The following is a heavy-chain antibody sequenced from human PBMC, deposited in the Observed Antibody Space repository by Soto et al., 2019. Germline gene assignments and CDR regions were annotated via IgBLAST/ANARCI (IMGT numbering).Heavy chain of an antibody. Sequence: PGGSLRLACAASGFTFRSYEMNWVRQAPVQGLEWVSYISDSGGTVYYADSVKGRFTVSRDNAQNSVYLQMNSLRTEDTAVYYCARDLLHYDFWSGYSAYFYYGMDVWGPGTTVSVSS. CDR1: GFTFRSYE. CDR3: ARDLLHYDFWSGYSAYFYYGMDV. CDR2: ISDSGGTV. V-gene: IGHV3-48*03. J-gene: IGHJ6*02. D-gene: IGHD3-3*01.